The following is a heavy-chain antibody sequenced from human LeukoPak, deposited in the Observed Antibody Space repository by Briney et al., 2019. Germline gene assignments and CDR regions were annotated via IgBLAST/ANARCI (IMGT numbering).Heavy chain of an antibody. CDR3: ARVHDSSGYYWYFDL. CDR1: GYSFTTYW. V-gene: IGHV5-51*01. D-gene: IGHD3-22*01. J-gene: IGHJ2*01. CDR2: IYPGDSDP. Sequence: GESLKISGKGSGYSFTTYWIGWVRQMPGKGLEWMGIIYPGDSDPRYRPSFQGQVNISADKSISTAYLQWNSLKASDTAMYYCARVHDSSGYYWYFDLWGRGTLVTVSS.